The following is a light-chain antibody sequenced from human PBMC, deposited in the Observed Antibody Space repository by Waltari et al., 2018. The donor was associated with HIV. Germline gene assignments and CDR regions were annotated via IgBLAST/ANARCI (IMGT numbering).Light chain of an antibody. CDR2: DVS. V-gene: IGLV2-14*03. J-gene: IGLJ1*01. Sequence: QSALTQPASVSGSPGQSITIPCTGTSSDVGGYNYVSWYQQHPGKAPKLMIYDVSNRPSGVSNRFSGSKSGNTASLTISGLQAEDEADYYCSSYTSSSKVFGTGTKVTVL. CDR1: SSDVGGYNY. CDR3: SSYTSSSKV.